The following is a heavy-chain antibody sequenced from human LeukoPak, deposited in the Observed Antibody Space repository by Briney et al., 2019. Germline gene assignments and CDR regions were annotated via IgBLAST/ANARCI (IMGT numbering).Heavy chain of an antibody. V-gene: IGHV3-7*03. CDR1: GFTFSSYW. CDR3: ARDGEMATIGGDAFDI. CDR2: IKKDGSEK. D-gene: IGHD5-24*01. J-gene: IGHJ3*02. Sequence: PGGSLRLSCAASGFTFSSYWMSWVRQAPGKGLEWVANIKKDGSEKYYVDSVKGRFTISRDNAKTSLYLQMNSLRAEDTAVYYCARDGEMATIGGDAFDIWGQGTMVTVSS.